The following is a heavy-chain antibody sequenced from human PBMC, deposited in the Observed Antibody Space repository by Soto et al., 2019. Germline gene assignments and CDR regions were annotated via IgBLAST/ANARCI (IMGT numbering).Heavy chain of an antibody. CDR1: GTSISIYS. V-gene: IGHV4-4*07. D-gene: IGHD5-12*01. CDR3: AREARGGYSGIFDY. Sequence: SETLSLTCTVSGTSISIYSWSWIRQPAGKDLEWVGRIYTDGSTNYHPSLKSRVIMSVDTSKNQFSLILSSVTAADTAVYYCAREARGGYSGIFDYWGRGALVT. CDR2: IYTDGST. J-gene: IGHJ4*02.